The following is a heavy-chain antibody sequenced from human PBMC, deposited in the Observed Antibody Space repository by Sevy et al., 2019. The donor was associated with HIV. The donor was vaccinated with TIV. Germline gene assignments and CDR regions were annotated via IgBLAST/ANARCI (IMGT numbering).Heavy chain of an antibody. V-gene: IGHV3-33*01. D-gene: IGHD2-21*02. CDR2: IFNDGKTK. CDR1: GFIFSRYG. J-gene: IGHJ4*02. Sequence: GGSLRLSCKASGFIFSRYGVHWVRQAPGKGLEWVASIFNDGKTKYYGDPVKGRFTISRADSKNTLYLQMDSLRAEDMAVYYCARESGSDWYLDYWGQGTLVTVSS. CDR3: ARESGSDWYLDY.